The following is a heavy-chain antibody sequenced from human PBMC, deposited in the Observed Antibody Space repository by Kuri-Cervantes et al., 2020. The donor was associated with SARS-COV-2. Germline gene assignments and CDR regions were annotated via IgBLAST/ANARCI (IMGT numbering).Heavy chain of an antibody. J-gene: IGHJ6*03. CDR3: ATGTTVTTGVYYYYYMDV. Sequence: SVKVSCKASGGTFSSYAISWVRQAPGQGLEWMGGIIPILGTANYAQKFQGRVTITTDESTSTAYMELSSLRSEDTAVYYCATGTTVTTGVYYYYYMDVWGKGTTVTVSS. V-gene: IGHV1-69*05. CDR2: IIPILGTA. D-gene: IGHD4-17*01. CDR1: GGTFSSYA.